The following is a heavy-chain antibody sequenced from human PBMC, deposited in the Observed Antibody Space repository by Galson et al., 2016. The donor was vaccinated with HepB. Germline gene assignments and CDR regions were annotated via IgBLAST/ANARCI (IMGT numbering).Heavy chain of an antibody. J-gene: IGHJ4*02. V-gene: IGHV3-21*04. CDR3: AREGYGGFDC. D-gene: IGHD4-23*01. CDR1: GFAFSRYN. Sequence: SLRLSCAASGFAFSRYNMNWVRQAPGKGLEWVASLSVSSTYYADSVRGRFTISRDTAKNSLCLQMNSLRAEDTAVYYCAREGYGGFDCWGQGDLVTVSS. CDR2: LSVSST.